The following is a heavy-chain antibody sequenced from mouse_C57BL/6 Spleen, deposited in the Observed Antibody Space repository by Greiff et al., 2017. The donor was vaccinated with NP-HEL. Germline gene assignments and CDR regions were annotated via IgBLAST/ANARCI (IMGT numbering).Heavy chain of an antibody. CDR1: GFTFSSYA. D-gene: IGHD4-1*01. Sequence: EVKLMESGGGLVKPGGSLKLSCAASGFTFSSYAMSWVRQTPEKRLEWVATISDGGSYTYYPDNVKGRFTISRDNAKNNLYLQMSHLKSEDTAMYYCARDRELTGTYYAMDYWGQGTSVTVSS. J-gene: IGHJ4*01. CDR2: ISDGGSYT. V-gene: IGHV5-4*01. CDR3: ARDRELTGTYYAMDY.